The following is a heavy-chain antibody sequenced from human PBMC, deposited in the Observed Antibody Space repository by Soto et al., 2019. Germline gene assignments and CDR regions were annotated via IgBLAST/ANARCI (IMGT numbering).Heavy chain of an antibody. V-gene: IGHV1-69*05. D-gene: IGHD4-17*01. CDR3: VREGHDYGDYCFDY. Sequence: GASVKVSCKASGGTFGSYAISWVRQAPGQGLEWMGGIIPIFGTTNYAQKLQGRVTITTDKSISTAYMELSRLRSDDTAVYYCVREGHDYGDYCFDYWGQGTLVTVSS. J-gene: IGHJ4*02. CDR2: IIPIFGTT. CDR1: GGTFGSYA.